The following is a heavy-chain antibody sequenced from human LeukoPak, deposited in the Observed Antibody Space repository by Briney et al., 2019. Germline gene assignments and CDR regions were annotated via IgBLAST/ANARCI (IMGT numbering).Heavy chain of an antibody. CDR2: IYYSGST. V-gene: IGHV4-59*01. J-gene: IGHJ5*02. CDR1: GGSISSYY. CDR3: ARGRPTVTTTFDP. D-gene: IGHD4-4*01. Sequence: TSETLSLTCTVSGGSISSYYWSWIRQPPGKGLEWIGYIYYSGSTNYNPSLKSRVTISVDTSKNQFSLKLSSVTAADTAVYYCARGRPTVTTTFDPWGQGTLVTVSS.